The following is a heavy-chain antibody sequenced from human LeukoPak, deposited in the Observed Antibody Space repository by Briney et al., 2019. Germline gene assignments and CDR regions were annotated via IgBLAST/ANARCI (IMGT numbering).Heavy chain of an antibody. CDR3: AKDLCSSTSCPGDYYYGMDV. D-gene: IGHD2-2*01. J-gene: IGHJ6*02. Sequence: VGSLRLSSAASGFAFSSYVMSSVRQSRGKGVQGVSAISDSGGSTYYADSVKDRFTISRDNSKNTLYPQMNRLRAEDTAVYDCAKDLCSSTSCPGDYYYGMDVWGQGTTVTVSS. CDR1: GFAFSSYV. CDR2: ISDSGGST. V-gene: IGHV3-23*01.